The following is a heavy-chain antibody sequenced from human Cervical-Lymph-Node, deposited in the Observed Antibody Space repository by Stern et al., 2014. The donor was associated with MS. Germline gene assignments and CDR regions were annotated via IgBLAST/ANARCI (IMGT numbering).Heavy chain of an antibody. CDR1: GFTFSYYW. CDR2: IKQDGSEK. CDR3: ARAGSVLPFDY. J-gene: IGHJ4*02. Sequence: EVQLVESGGGLVQPGGSLRLSCAASGFTFSYYWMSWVRQAPGKGLEWVANIKQDGSEKSYVDSVKGRFTISRDNAKNSLYLQMNSLRAEDTAIYYCARAGSVLPFDYWGQGTLVTVSS. D-gene: IGHD2/OR15-2a*01. V-gene: IGHV3-7*01.